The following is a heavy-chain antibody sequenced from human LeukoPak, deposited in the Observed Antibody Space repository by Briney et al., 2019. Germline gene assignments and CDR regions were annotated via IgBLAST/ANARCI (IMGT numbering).Heavy chain of an antibody. CDR2: INAGNGNT. J-gene: IGHJ5*02. Sequence: ASVKVSCKASGYTFTNHDMHWVRQAPGQRLEWMGWINAGNGNTKYSQEFQGRVTITRDTSASTVYMGLSSLRPEDTAVYYCAPLWDWFDPWGQGTLVSVVS. D-gene: IGHD3-16*01. CDR1: GYTFTNHD. CDR3: APLWDWFDP. V-gene: IGHV1-3*03.